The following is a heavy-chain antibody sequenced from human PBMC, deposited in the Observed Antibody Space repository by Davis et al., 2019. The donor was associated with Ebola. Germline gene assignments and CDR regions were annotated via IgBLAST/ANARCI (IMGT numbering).Heavy chain of an antibody. CDR3: AKDYSSGYYLFDY. CDR1: GFSFSSYS. D-gene: IGHD3-22*01. V-gene: IGHV3-21*04. CDR2: ISSSSSYI. Sequence: GGSLRLSCAASGFSFSSYSMNWVRQAPGKGLEWVSSISSSSSYIYYADSVKGRFTISRDNAKNSLYLQMNSLRAEDTALYYCAKDYSSGYYLFDYWGQGTLVTVSS. J-gene: IGHJ4*02.